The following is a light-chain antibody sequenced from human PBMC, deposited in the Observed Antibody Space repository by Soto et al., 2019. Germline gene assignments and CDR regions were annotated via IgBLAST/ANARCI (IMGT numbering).Light chain of an antibody. CDR2: AAS. V-gene: IGKV1-39*01. Sequence: DIQMTQSPSSLSASVGDRVTITCRASQSISSYLNWYQQKPGKAPKILIYAASSLQSGVPSRFSGRGSGTDFTLTISSLHPEDFATYYWQQIYSIPFSFGPGTKVDIK. J-gene: IGKJ3*01. CDR3: QQIYSIPFS. CDR1: QSISSY.